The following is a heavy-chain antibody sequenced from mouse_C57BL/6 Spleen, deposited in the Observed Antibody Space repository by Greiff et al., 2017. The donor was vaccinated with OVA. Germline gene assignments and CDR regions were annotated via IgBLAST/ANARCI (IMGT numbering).Heavy chain of an antibody. D-gene: IGHD1-1*01. V-gene: IGHV1-69*01. CDR2: IDPSDSYT. CDR1: GYTFTSYW. CDR3: ARSGDYYGSSDY. Sequence: QVQLKQPGAELVMPGASVKLSCKASGYTFTSYWMHWVKQRPGQGLEWIGEIDPSDSYTNYNQKFKGKSTLTVDKSSSTAYMQLSSLTSEDSAVYYCARSGDYYGSSDYWGQGTTLTVSS. J-gene: IGHJ2*01.